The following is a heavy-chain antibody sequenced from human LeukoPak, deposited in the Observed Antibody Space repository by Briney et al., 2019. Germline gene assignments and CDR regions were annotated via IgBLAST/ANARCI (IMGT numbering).Heavy chain of an antibody. CDR2: IIPIFGTA. CDR1: GGTFSSYA. D-gene: IGHD5-18*01. Sequence: SVKVSCKASGGTFSSYAISWVRQAPGQGLEWMGGIIPIFGTANYAQKFQGRVTITADESTSTAYMELSRLRSDDTAVYYCARESGGYSHRYDYWGQGTLVTVSS. J-gene: IGHJ4*02. CDR3: ARESGGYSHRYDY. V-gene: IGHV1-69*01.